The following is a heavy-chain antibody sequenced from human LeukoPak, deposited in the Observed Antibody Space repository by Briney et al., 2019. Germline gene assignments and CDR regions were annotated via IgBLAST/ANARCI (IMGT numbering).Heavy chain of an antibody. CDR3: AGESEYCSGGSCFNWFDP. J-gene: IGHJ5*02. V-gene: IGHV1-8*01. CDR2: MNPNSGNT. Sequence: ASVKVSCKASGYTFTSYDINWVRQATGQGLEWMGWMNPNSGNTGYAQKFQGRVTMTRNTSISTAYMELSSLRSEDTAVYYCAGESEYCSGGSCFNWFDPWGQGTLVTVSS. CDR1: GYTFTSYD. D-gene: IGHD2-15*01.